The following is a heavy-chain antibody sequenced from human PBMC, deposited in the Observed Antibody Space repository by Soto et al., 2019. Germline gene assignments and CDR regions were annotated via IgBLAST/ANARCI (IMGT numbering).Heavy chain of an antibody. CDR3: AREYSSWGYNWFDP. D-gene: IGHD6-13*01. V-gene: IGHV3-48*01. CDR2: ISSSSSTI. Sequence: EVQVVESGGGLVQPGGSLRLSCAASGFTFSSYSMNWVRQAPGKGLEWVSYISSSSSTIYYADSVKGRFTISRDNAKNSLYLQMNSLRAEDTAVYYCAREYSSWGYNWFDPWGQGTLVTVSS. J-gene: IGHJ5*02. CDR1: GFTFSSYS.